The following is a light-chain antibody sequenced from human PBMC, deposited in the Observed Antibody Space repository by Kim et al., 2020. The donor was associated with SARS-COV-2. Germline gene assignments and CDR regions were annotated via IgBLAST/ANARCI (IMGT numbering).Light chain of an antibody. CDR2: SND. Sequence: GQMFTISCSGSSSNIGSNHVYWYQQFPGTAPKVLVYSNDQRPSGVPDRFSGSKSGTSASLAISGLRSEDEADYYCAAWDDSLRGRVFGGGTKVTVL. CDR1: SSNIGSNH. CDR3: AAWDDSLRGRV. J-gene: IGLJ3*02. V-gene: IGLV1-47*02.